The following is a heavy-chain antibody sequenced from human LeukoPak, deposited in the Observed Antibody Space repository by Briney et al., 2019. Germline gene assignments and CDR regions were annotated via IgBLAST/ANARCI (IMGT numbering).Heavy chain of an antibody. D-gene: IGHD3-10*01. CDR2: INPNSGDT. CDR3: LRWEGIWFGDGTDY. CDR1: GYTFTTCY. Sequence: ASVKVSCKASGYTFTTCYMHWVRQAPGQGLEWMGRINPNSGDTNFAQKFQGRVTMTRDTSINTVYMQLSRLRSDDTAVYYCLRWEGIWFGDGTDYWGQGTLVTVSS. J-gene: IGHJ4*02. V-gene: IGHV1-2*06.